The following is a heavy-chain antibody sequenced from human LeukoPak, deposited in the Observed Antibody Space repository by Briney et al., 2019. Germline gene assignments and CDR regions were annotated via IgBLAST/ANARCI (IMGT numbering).Heavy chain of an antibody. CDR2: IKSKTDGGTT. V-gene: IGHV3-15*01. D-gene: IGHD6-13*01. CDR1: GFTFSNAW. Sequence: GGSLRLSCAASGFTFSNAWMSWVRQAPGKGLEWVGRIKSKTDGGTTDYAAPVKGRFTISRDDSKNTLYLQMNSLKTEDTAVYYCTTVDTAMVGHSSSWYAGYYYYYYMDVWGKGTMVTVSS. CDR3: TTVDTAMVGHSSSWYAGYYYYYYMDV. J-gene: IGHJ6*03.